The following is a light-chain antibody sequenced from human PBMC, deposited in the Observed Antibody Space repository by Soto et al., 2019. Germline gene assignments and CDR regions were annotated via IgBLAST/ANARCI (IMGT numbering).Light chain of an antibody. J-gene: IGLJ3*02. CDR1: SSDLGGYNY. CDR3: TPYITGTTL. Sequence: QSALTQPASVSGSPGQSITISCTGTSSDLGGYNYVSWYQQHPGKVPKLMIYDVNNRPSGVSDRFSGSQSGNTASLTISGLQAEDEATYYCTPYITGTTLFGGGTKLTVL. CDR2: DVN. V-gene: IGLV2-14*03.